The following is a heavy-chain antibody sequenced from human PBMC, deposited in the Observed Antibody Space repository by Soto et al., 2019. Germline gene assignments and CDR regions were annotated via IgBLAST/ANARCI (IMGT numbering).Heavy chain of an antibody. CDR1: GYTFTGYA. CDR2: INAGNGNT. V-gene: IGHV1-3*05. CDR3: ARAVAVPADFDY. J-gene: IGHJ4*02. D-gene: IGHD6-19*01. Sequence: QVQLVQSGAEEKKPGASVKVSCKASGYTFTGYAMHWVRQAPGQRLEWMGWINAGNGNTKYSQKFHAXVXXXRXXSASTAYMELSSLRSEDPAVYSCARAVAVPADFDYWGQGTLVTVSS.